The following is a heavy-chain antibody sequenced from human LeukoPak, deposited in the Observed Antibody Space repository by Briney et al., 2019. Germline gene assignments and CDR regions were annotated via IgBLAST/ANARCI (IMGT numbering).Heavy chain of an antibody. J-gene: IGHJ4*02. CDR2: ISQDGSEK. D-gene: IGHD1-7*01. CDR1: GFTFSSYW. V-gene: IGHV3-7*01. Sequence: GGSLRLSCAASGFTFSSYWMSWVRQAPGKGLEWVGQISQDGSEKYYVDSVRGRFTFSRDNAKNSLYLQMNSLRAEDTAVYYCARDSSGTTFDYWGQGTLVTVSS. CDR3: ARDSSGTTFDY.